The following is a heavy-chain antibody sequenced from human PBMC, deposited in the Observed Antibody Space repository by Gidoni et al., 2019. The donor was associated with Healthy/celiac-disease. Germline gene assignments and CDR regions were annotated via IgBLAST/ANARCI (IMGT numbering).Heavy chain of an antibody. J-gene: IGHJ3*02. CDR2: ISWNSGSI. V-gene: IGHV3-9*01. D-gene: IGHD3-10*01. CDR1: GFTFADYA. Sequence: EVQLVESGGGLVQPGRSLRLSCAASGFTFADYAMHWVRQAPGKGLEWVSGISWNSGSIGYADSVKGRFTISRDNAKNSLYLQMNSLRAEDTALYYCAKDNGSGSYYNGGAFDIWGQGTMVTVSS. CDR3: AKDNGSGSYYNGGAFDI.